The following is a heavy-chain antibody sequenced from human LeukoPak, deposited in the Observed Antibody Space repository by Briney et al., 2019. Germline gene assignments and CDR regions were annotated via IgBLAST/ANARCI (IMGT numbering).Heavy chain of an antibody. CDR2: ISISSNYI. V-gene: IGHV3-21*04. J-gene: IGHJ4*02. CDR3: ARDERLLSFLK. D-gene: IGHD3-3*01. Sequence: PGGSLRLSCAASGFTFSRYSMNWVRQAPGKGLEWVSSISISSNYIYYADSVKGRFTISRDNAKNSLYLQVNSLRAEDTAIYYCARDERLLSFLKWGQGTLVTVSS. CDR1: GFTFSRYS.